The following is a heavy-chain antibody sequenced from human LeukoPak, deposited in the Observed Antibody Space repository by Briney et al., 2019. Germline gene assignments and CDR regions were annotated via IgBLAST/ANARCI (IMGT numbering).Heavy chain of an antibody. J-gene: IGHJ4*02. D-gene: IGHD5-18*01. CDR1: GFTFSSYE. Sequence: GGSLRLSCAASGFTFSSYEMNWVRQAPGKGLEWVSYISSSGSTIYYADSVKGRFTISRDNAKNSLYLQMNSLRAEDTVVYYCASPRGLWPLGYWGQGTLVTVSS. V-gene: IGHV3-48*03. CDR2: ISSSGSTI. CDR3: ASPRGLWPLGY.